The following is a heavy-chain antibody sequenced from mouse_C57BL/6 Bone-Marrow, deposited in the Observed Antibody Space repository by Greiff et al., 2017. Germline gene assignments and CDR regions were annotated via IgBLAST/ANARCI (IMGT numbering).Heavy chain of an antibody. J-gene: IGHJ3*01. CDR2: IYPRSGNT. CDR1: GYTFTSYG. Sequence: VQVVESGAELARPGASVKLSCKASGYTFTSYGISWVKQRTGQGLEWIGEIYPRSGNTYYNEKFKGEATLTADNSSSTAYMELRSLTSEDTAVYCGARGGSSGYWFAYWGQGTLVTVSA. D-gene: IGHD3-2*02. CDR3: ARGGSSGYWFAY. V-gene: IGHV1-81*01.